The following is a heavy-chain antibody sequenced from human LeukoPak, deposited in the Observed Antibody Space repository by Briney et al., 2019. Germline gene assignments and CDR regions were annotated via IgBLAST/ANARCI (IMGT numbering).Heavy chain of an antibody. CDR1: GGSISSSSYY. Sequence: PSETLSLTCTVSGGSISSSSYYWGWIRQPPGKGLEWIGSIYYSGSTYYNPSLKSRVTISVDTSKNQFSLKLSSVTAADTAVYYCARRLVITFGGVLNWFDPWGQGTLVTVSS. D-gene: IGHD3-16*01. J-gene: IGHJ5*02. V-gene: IGHV4-39*01. CDR2: IYYSGST. CDR3: ARRLVITFGGVLNWFDP.